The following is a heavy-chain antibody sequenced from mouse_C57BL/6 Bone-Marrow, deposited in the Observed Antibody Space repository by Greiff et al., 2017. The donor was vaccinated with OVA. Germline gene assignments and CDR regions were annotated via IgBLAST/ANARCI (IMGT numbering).Heavy chain of an antibody. D-gene: IGHD2-1*01. CDR1: GFTFSSYG. J-gene: IGHJ3*01. Sequence: EVQLVESGGDLVKPGGSLKLSCAASGFTFSSYGMSWVRHTPDKSLEWVATISSGGSYTYYPDSVKGRFTISRDNAKNTLYLQMSSLKSEDTAMYYCARHYYGNYGFAYWGQGTLVTVSA. CDR3: ARHYYGNYGFAY. V-gene: IGHV5-6*01. CDR2: ISSGGSYT.